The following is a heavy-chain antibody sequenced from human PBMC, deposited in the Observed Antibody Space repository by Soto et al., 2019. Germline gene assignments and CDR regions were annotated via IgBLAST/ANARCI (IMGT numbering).Heavy chain of an antibody. V-gene: IGHV3-23*01. CDR1: GFTFSNYA. CDR3: AKGVNSIAVGGAFDI. CDR2: TSGSGGST. D-gene: IGHD6-19*01. J-gene: IGHJ3*02. Sequence: GGSLRLSCAASGFTFSNYAMSWFRQAPGKGLEWVSSTSGSGGSTYYEDSVKGRFTISRDNSKSTVYLQMNSLRAEDTALYYCAKGVNSIAVGGAFDIWGQGTMVTVSS.